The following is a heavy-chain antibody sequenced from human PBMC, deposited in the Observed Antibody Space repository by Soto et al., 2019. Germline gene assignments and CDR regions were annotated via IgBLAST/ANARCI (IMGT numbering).Heavy chain of an antibody. J-gene: IGHJ3*01. CDR3: ARDPESCSGGSCVAFDL. CDR2: IWFDGSQI. Sequence: QVQLVESGGGVVQPGRSLRLSCAASGFTFSGHGMHWVRQAPGRGLEWVAVIWFDGSQIYYADSVRGRFTISRDNSKDTLYLQMNSLRAEDTAVYYCARDPESCSGGSCVAFDLWDQGTMVTVSS. D-gene: IGHD2-15*01. V-gene: IGHV3-33*01. CDR1: GFTFSGHG.